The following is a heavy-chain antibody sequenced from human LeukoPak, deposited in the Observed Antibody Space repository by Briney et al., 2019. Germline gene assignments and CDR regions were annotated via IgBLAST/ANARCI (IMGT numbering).Heavy chain of an antibody. Sequence: ASAKVSCKASGYTFTSYGISWVRQAPGQGLEWMGWISAYNGNTNYAQKLQGRVTMTTDTSTSTAYMELRSLRSDDTAVYYCARDRWRHSSGWHHDAFDIWGQGTMVTVSS. J-gene: IGHJ3*02. V-gene: IGHV1-18*01. CDR1: GYTFTSYG. CDR3: ARDRWRHSSGWHHDAFDI. CDR2: ISAYNGNT. D-gene: IGHD6-19*01.